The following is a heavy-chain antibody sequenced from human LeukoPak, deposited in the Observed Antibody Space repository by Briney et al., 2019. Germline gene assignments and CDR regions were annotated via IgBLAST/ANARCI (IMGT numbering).Heavy chain of an antibody. CDR2: IYPGDSDV. CDR1: GYSFTTNW. D-gene: IGHD1-7*01. V-gene: IGHV5-51*01. CDR3: VRSYNWNYRRFDP. Sequence: GESLKISCKGSGYSFTTNWIGWVRQMPGKGLEWMGIIYPGDSDVKYSPSFQGRVTISADKSISTAYLQWSSLKASDTAMYYCVRSYNWNYRRFDPWGQGTLVTVSA. J-gene: IGHJ5*02.